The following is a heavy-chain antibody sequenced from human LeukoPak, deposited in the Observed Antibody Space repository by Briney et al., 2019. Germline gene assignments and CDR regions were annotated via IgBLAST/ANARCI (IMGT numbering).Heavy chain of an antibody. D-gene: IGHD2-21*02. CDR2: ISYDGSNK. J-gene: IGHJ4*02. Sequence: PGGSLRLSCAASGFTFSRYAMHWVRQAPGKGLEWVAIISYDGSNKYYADSVKGRFTISRDSSKSTLFLQMNSLRAEDTAVYYCARVVEAYCGGDLSMFDYWGQGTLVTVSS. CDR3: ARVVEAYCGGDLSMFDY. CDR1: GFTFSRYA. V-gene: IGHV3-30*04.